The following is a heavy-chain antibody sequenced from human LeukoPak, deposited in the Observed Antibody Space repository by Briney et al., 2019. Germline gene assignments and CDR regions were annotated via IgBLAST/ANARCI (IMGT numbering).Heavy chain of an antibody. V-gene: IGHV4-39*07. D-gene: IGHD2-2*01. CDR3: ARGVVPAANTRYMDV. CDR2: INHSGST. J-gene: IGHJ6*03. Sequence: SETLSLTCTVSGGSISSSSYYWGRIRQPPGKGLEWIGEINHSGSTNYNPSLKSRVTISVDTSKNQFSLKLSSVTAADTAVYYCARGVVPAANTRYMDVWGKGTTVTVSS. CDR1: GGSISSSSYY.